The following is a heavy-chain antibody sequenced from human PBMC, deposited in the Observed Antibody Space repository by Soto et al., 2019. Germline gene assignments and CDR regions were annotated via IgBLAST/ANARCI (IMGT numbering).Heavy chain of an antibody. J-gene: IGHJ4*02. CDR1: GGSISSYY. CDR2: IYYSGST. CDR3: TRCSGCYLIDDY. V-gene: IGHV4-59*08. Sequence: SVTLSLTSYISGGSISSYYWTWIRQPPGEGLEWIGSIYYSGSTNYTPSLKSRVTISLLTSKNPFSLKLSSVTAADTRVYYCTRCSGCYLIDDYWGQGSLVTV. D-gene: IGHD3-22*01.